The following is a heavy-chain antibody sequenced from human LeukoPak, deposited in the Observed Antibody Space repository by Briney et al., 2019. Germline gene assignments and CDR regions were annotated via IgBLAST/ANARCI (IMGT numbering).Heavy chain of an antibody. D-gene: IGHD6-13*01. CDR3: ARDVWAAAGTASDYYYYYYMDV. V-gene: IGHV4-61*02. CDR1: GGSISGGSYY. Sequence: PSQTLSLTCTVSGGSISGGSYYWSWIRQPAGKGLEWIGRIYTSGSTNYNPSLKSRVTISVDTSKNQFSLKLSSVTAADTAVYYCARDVWAAAGTASDYYYYYYMDVWGKGTTVTVSS. J-gene: IGHJ6*03. CDR2: IYTSGST.